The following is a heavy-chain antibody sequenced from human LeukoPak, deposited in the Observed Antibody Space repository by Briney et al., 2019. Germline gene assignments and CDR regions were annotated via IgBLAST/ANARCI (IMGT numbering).Heavy chain of an antibody. Sequence: GGSLRLSCAASGFTLSGYWMRWVRQAPGKGLEWVATIKEDGSKKSYMDSVEGRFTISIDNAKNSVNLQMSSLRADDTAVYHCESIRGPWGQGKPVTVSS. V-gene: IGHV3-7*01. CDR3: ESIRGP. CDR1: GFTLSGYW. CDR2: IKEDGSKK. J-gene: IGHJ5*02.